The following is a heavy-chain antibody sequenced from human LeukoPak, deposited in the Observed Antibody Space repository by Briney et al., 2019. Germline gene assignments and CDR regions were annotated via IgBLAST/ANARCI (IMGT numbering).Heavy chain of an antibody. V-gene: IGHV1-2*02. CDR2: INPRSGAT. J-gene: IGHJ5*02. CDR3: VRDVIMGSNQGWFDP. CDR1: GYSFIDHY. Sequence: ASVTVSCKASGYSFIDHYIHWVRQAPGQGPECMGWINPRSGATEYYIERFQGRFTMTRDTSISTAYMELSGLTYDDTAMYFCVRDVIMGSNQGWFDPWGQGTLVTVSS. D-gene: IGHD3-16*02.